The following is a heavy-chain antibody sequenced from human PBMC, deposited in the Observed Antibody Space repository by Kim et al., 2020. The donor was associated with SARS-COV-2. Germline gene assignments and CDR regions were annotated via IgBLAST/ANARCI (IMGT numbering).Heavy chain of an antibody. V-gene: IGHV3-21*01. J-gene: IGHJ4*02. CDR1: GFTFSSYS. CDR3: ARGDWASTRGY. CDR2: ISSSSSYI. D-gene: IGHD2-15*01. Sequence: GGSLRLSCAASGFTFSSYSMNWVRQAPGKGLEWVSSISSSSSYIYYADSVKGRFTISRDNAKNSLYLQMNSLRAEDTAVYYCARGDWASTRGYWGQGTLVTVSS.